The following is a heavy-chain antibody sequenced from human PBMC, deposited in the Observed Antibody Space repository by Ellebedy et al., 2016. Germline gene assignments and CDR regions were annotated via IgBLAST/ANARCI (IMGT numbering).Heavy chain of an antibody. CDR2: ISSSSTI. V-gene: IGHV3-48*01. J-gene: IGHJ4*02. CDR3: AREWVAAAGTGFDY. D-gene: IGHD6-13*01. Sequence: GESLKISCAASGFTFSSYSMNWVRQAPGKGLEWVSYISSSSTIYYADSVKGRFTISRDNSKNTLYLQMNSLRAEDTAVYYCAREWVAAAGTGFDYWGQGTLVTVSS. CDR1: GFTFSSYS.